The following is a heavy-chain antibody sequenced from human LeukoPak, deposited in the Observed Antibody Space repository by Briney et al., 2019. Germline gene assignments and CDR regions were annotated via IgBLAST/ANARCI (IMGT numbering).Heavy chain of an antibody. Sequence: SETLSLTCTVSGDSIRTYYWSWIRQPAGQGLEWIGRIYTDGSTSYNPSLKSRVTVSADTSKNQISLKLDSVTAADTAVYYCAKLGSGEPFDYWGPGTLVTVSS. CDR2: IYTDGST. CDR1: GDSIRTYY. D-gene: IGHD3-10*01. J-gene: IGHJ4*02. V-gene: IGHV4-4*07. CDR3: AKLGSGEPFDY.